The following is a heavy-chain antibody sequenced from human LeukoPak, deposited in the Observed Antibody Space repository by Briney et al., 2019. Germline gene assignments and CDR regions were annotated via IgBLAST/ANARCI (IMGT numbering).Heavy chain of an antibody. CDR3: AKGLLGVVTTIDY. CDR1: GFTFDDYA. J-gene: IGHJ4*02. CDR2: ISWNSGSI. V-gene: IGHV3-9*01. D-gene: IGHD3-3*01. Sequence: GGSLRLSCAASGFTFDDYAMHWVRQAPGKGLEWVSGISWNSGSIGYADSVKGRFTISRDNAKNSLYLQMNSLRAEDTALYYCAKGLLGVVTTIDYWGQGTLVTVSS.